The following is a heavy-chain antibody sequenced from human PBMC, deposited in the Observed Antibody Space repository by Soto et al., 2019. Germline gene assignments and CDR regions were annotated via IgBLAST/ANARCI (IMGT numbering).Heavy chain of an antibody. Sequence: QVQLVESGGGVVQPGRSLRLSCAASGFTFSSSVLQWVRQAPGKGLEWVAVISYDGSKEFYADSVKGRFAISRDNSKNTLYLQMNSLRAEDTAVYFCAREVWYTSIVVGRAADCWGQGTLVNVSS. CDR3: AREVWYTSIVVGRAADC. V-gene: IGHV3-30*09. CDR1: GFTFSSSV. J-gene: IGHJ4*02. D-gene: IGHD3-22*01. CDR2: ISYDGSKE.